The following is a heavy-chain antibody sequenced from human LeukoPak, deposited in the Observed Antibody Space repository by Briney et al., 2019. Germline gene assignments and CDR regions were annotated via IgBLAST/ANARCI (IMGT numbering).Heavy chain of an antibody. CDR2: INPSDSYT. D-gene: IGHD6-19*01. V-gene: IGHV5-10-1*01. J-gene: IGHJ5*02. Sequence: GASLLISRNGAGYXFTSYWISWVRPMPGKGLEWMGTINPSDSYTNYSPSSQGHVTISAGKSISTAYLQWSSLKASATAMHYWARRGYSSGWYSFDPWGQGTLVTVSS. CDR3: ARRGYSSGWYSFDP. CDR1: GYXFTSYW.